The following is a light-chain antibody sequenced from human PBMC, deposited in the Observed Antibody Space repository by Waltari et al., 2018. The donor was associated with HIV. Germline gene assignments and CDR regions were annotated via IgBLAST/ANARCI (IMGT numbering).Light chain of an antibody. CDR2: EVT. Sequence: QSALTQPASVSGSPGQSITISCTGTSTDVGSYNLVSWYQQHPGKAPKLMIYEVTKRPSGVSNRFSGSKSGNTASLTISGRQAEDEADYYCCSHAGSSTLVFGGGTKLTVL. J-gene: IGLJ3*02. V-gene: IGLV2-23*02. CDR3: CSHAGSSTLV. CDR1: STDVGSYNL.